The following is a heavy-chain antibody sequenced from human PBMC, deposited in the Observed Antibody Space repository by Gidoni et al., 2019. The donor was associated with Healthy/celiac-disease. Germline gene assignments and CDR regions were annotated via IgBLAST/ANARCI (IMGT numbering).Heavy chain of an antibody. Sequence: QVQLVQSGAEEKKPGSSVKVYCKASGGTVSSYAISWVRQAPGQGLEWMGWIIPIFGTANYAQKFQGRVTITADESTSTAYMELSSLRSEDTAVYYCARARYGSGRYYYGMDVWGQGTTVTVSS. D-gene: IGHD3-10*01. J-gene: IGHJ6*02. V-gene: IGHV1-69*01. CDR1: GGTVSSYA. CDR3: ARARYGSGRYYYGMDV. CDR2: IIPIFGTA.